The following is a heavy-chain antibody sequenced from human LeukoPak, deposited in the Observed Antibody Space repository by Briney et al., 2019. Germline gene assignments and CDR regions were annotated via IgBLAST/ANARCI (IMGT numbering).Heavy chain of an antibody. CDR1: GFTFSSYG. D-gene: IGHD6-13*01. J-gene: IGHJ4*02. CDR3: AKEWQQLALDY. V-gene: IGHV3-30*18. Sequence: GGSLRLSCAASGFTFSSYGMHWVRQAPGKGLEWVAVISYDGSNKYYADSVKGRFTISRDNSKNTLYLQMNSLRAEDTAVYYCAKEWQQLALDYWGQGTLVTVSS. CDR2: ISYDGSNK.